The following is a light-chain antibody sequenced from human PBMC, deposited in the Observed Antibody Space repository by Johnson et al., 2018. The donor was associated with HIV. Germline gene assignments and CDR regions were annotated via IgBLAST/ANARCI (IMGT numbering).Light chain of an antibody. Sequence: QSVLTQPPSVSAAPGQKVTISCSGSSSNIGNNYVSWYQQVPGAAPKLLIYDNNKRPSGIPDRFSGSKSGTSDTLAITGLQTGDEADYYCGTWDSRLSAGRVFGTGTKVTVL. V-gene: IGLV1-51*01. CDR3: GTWDSRLSAGRV. J-gene: IGLJ1*01. CDR1: SSNIGNNY. CDR2: DNN.